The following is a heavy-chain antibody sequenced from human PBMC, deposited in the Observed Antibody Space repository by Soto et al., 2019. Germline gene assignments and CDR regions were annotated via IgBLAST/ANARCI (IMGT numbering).Heavy chain of an antibody. CDR2: IIPIFGTA. V-gene: IGHV1-69*13. D-gene: IGHD2-2*01. J-gene: IGHJ5*02. CDR3: ARQDIVVVPAASGTYSSGWYLERWFDP. Sequence: GASVKVSCKASGGTFSSYAISWVRQAPGQGLEWMGGIIPIFGTANYAQKFQGRVTITADESTSTAYMELSSLRSEDTAVYYCARQDIVVVPAASGTYSSGWYLERWFDPWGQGTLVTVSS. CDR1: GGTFSSYA.